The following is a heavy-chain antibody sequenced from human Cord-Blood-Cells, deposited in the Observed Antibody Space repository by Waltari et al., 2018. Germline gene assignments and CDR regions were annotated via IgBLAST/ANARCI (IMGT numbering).Heavy chain of an antibody. J-gene: IGHJ4*02. V-gene: IGHV3-23*04. CDR1: GLTFSSYA. D-gene: IGHD5-12*01. CDR3: AKDSVATDY. Sequence: EVPLVESGGGLVQPGGSLRLSCADSGLTFSSYAMSWVRQAPGKGLEGVSAISGSGASKYYADSVKGRFTISRDNAKNTLYLQMNSLRAEDTAVYYCAKDSVATDYWGQGTLVTVSS. CDR2: ISGSGASK.